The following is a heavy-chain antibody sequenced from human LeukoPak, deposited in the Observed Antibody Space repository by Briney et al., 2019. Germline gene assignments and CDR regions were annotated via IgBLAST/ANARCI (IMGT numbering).Heavy chain of an antibody. CDR3: ASEYSSSWYEGNWFDP. D-gene: IGHD6-13*01. CDR1: GGSISSGSYY. Sequence: PSETLSLTCTVSGGSISSGSYYWSWIRQPAGKGLEWIGRIYTSGSTNYNPSLKSRVTISVDTSKNQFSLKLSSVTAADTAVYYCASEYSSSWYEGNWFDPWGQGTLVTVSS. J-gene: IGHJ5*02. V-gene: IGHV4-61*02. CDR2: IYTSGST.